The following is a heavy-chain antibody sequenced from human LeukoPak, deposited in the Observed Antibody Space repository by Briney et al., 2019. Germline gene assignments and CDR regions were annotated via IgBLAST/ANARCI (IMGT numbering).Heavy chain of an antibody. CDR1: GFTFSSYA. V-gene: IGHV3-23*01. D-gene: IGHD3-3*01. J-gene: IGHJ4*02. CDR3: ATESGYYDFWSGYQTGYYFDY. CDR2: ISGSGGST. Sequence: GGSLRLSCAASGFTFSSYAMSWVRQAPGKGLEWVSAISGSGGSTYYADSVKGRFTISRDNAKNSLYLQMNSLRAEDTAVYYCATESGYYDFWSGYQTGYYFDYWGQGTLVTVSS.